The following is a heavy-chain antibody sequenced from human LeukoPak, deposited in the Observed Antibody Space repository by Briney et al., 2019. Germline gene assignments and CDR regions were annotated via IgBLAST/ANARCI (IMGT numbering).Heavy chain of an antibody. D-gene: IGHD1-26*01. CDR1: GASISSGGYY. J-gene: IGHJ4*02. Sequence: SQTLSLTCTVSGASISSGGYYWSWIRQPPGKGLEWIGHMSYSGRTSYNPSLKTRFILSVDLSKSQFSLRLSSVTAADTAVYYCARGEGGFGSYYVYWGQGTLVTVSS. CDR3: ARGEGGFGSYYVY. V-gene: IGHV4-31*03. CDR2: MSYSGRT.